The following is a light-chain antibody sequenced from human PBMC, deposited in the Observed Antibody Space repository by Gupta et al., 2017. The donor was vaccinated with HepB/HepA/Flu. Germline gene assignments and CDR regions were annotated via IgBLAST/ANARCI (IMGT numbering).Light chain of an antibody. J-gene: IGLJ6*01. CDR1: RSEIGSYTF. CDR2: EVP. Sequence: QSPLPRPASGPGPLGESITVSCTGTRSEIGSYTFVSWYQQYPGKAPKLIIYEVPHRPSGVSDRFSASKSDDTASLTISGLQAEDEADYYCCSYREFYTVVFGSGTKVTVL. CDR3: CSYREFYTVV. V-gene: IGLV2-23*02.